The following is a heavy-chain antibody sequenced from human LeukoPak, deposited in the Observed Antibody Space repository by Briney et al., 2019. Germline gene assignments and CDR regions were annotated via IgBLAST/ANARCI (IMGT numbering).Heavy chain of an antibody. CDR2: IIPIFGTA. Sequence: SVKVSCKASGGTFSSYAISWVRQAPGQGLEWMGGIIPIFGTANYAQKFQGRVTITADKSTSTAYMELSSLRSEDTAVCYCARETILGPRRAATAFDIWGQGTMVTVSS. CDR1: GGTFSSYA. D-gene: IGHD2-15*01. CDR3: ARETILGPRRAATAFDI. J-gene: IGHJ3*02. V-gene: IGHV1-69*06.